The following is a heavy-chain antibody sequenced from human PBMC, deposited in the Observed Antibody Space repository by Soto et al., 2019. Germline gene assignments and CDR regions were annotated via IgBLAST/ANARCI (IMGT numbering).Heavy chain of an antibody. D-gene: IGHD3-10*01. J-gene: IGHJ6*02. CDR3: AKDLVTMVRGVMNDYYYGMDV. V-gene: IGHV3-30*18. CDR2: ISYDGSNK. CDR1: GFTRSSYS. Sequence: GGSLRLSCAASGFTRSSYSMHWVRQAPGKGLEWVAVISYDGSNKYYADSVKGRFTISRDNSKNTLYLQMNSLRAEDTAVYYCAKDLVTMVRGVMNDYYYGMDVWGQGTTVTVSS.